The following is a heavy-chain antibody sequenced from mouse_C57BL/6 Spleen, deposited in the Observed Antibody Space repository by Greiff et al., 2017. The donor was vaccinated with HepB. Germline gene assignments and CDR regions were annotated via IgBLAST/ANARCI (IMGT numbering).Heavy chain of an antibody. V-gene: IGHV1-19*01. Sequence: EVKLMESGPVLVKPGASVKMSCKASGYTFTDYYMNWVKQSHGKSLEWIGVINPYNGGTSYNQKFKGKATLTVDKSSSTAYMELNSLTSEDSAVYYCATAQRFAYWGQGTLVTVSA. CDR3: ATAQRFAY. CDR2: INPYNGGT. CDR1: GYTFTDYY. J-gene: IGHJ3*01. D-gene: IGHD3-2*02.